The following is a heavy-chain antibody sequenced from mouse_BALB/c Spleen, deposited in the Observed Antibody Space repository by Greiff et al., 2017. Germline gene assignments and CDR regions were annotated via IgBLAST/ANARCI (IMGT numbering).Heavy chain of an antibody. CDR2: INPGSGGT. D-gene: IGHD1-2*01. V-gene: IGHV1-54*01. J-gene: IGHJ4*01. CDR3: ARRGLTTATKAMDY. CDR1: GYAFTNYL. Sequence: VQLQQSGAELVRPGTSVKVSCKASGYAFTNYLIEWVKQRPGQGLEWIGVINPGSGGTNYNEKFKGKATLTADKSSSTAYMQLSSLTSDDSAVYFCARRGLTTATKAMDYWGQGTSVTVSS.